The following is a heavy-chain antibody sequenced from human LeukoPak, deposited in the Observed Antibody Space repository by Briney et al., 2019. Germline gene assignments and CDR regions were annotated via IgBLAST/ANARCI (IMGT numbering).Heavy chain of an antibody. CDR2: IYTTGST. CDR3: ARDFGY. CDR1: GGSISSYY. V-gene: IGHV4-4*07. Sequence: SGTLSLTCTGPGGSISSYYWSWIRQPAGKGLEWIGRIYTTGSTNYNPSLKSRVTMSVDTSKNQFSLTLSSVTAADTAVYYCARDFGYWGQGTLVTVSS. J-gene: IGHJ4*02.